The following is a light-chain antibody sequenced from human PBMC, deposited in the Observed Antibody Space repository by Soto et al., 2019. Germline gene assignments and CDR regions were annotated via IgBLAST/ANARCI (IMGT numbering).Light chain of an antibody. CDR3: SSYTTISTYV. V-gene: IGLV2-14*01. CDR1: SSDVGGYNY. CDR2: DVR. J-gene: IGLJ1*01. Sequence: QSALTQPASVSGSPGQSITISCTGTSSDVGGYNYVSWYQQHPGKAPKLMTYDVRNRPSGVSNRFSGSKSVNTASLTISGLQAEDEADYYCSSYTTISTYVFGTGTKVTV.